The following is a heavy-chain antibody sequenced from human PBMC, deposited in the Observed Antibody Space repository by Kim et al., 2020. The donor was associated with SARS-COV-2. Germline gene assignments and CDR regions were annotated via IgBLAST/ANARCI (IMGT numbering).Heavy chain of an antibody. CDR3: ARHKGSSWSRPFDY. CDR2: VYYLGSS. V-gene: IGHV4-59*08. D-gene: IGHD6-13*01. Sequence: SETLSLTCTISGGSINNYYWSWVRQPPGKGLEWIGYVYYLGSSNDNPSLRSRVTISRDMSRNQLSLILRSVTAADTAVYYCARHKGSSWSRPFDYWAQG. CDR1: GGSINNYY. J-gene: IGHJ4*02.